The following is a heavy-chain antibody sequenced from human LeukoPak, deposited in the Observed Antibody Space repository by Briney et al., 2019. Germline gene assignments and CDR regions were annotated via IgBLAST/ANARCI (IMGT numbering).Heavy chain of an antibody. CDR2: ISGSGGST. Sequence: GGSLRLSCAASGFTFSSYAMSWVRQAPGKGLEWVSSISGSGGSTYYADSVKGRFTISRDNSKNTLYLQMNSLRAEDTAVYYCAAFTYYDILTCYKAGSADYWGQETLVTVSS. D-gene: IGHD3-9*01. J-gene: IGHJ4*02. V-gene: IGHV3-23*01. CDR3: AAFTYYDILTCYKAGSADY. CDR1: GFTFSSYA.